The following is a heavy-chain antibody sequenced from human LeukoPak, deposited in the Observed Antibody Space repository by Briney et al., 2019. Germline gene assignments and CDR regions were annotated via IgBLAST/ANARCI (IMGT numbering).Heavy chain of an antibody. Sequence: GGSLRLSCAASGFTFSSYGMHWVRQAPGKGLEWVAFISYDGSNKYYADSVKGRFTISRDNSKNTLYLQMNSLRDEDTAVYYCAKHVPGSSSWYFFDYWGQGTLVTVSS. CDR2: ISYDGSNK. CDR3: AKHVPGSSSWYFFDY. V-gene: IGHV3-30*18. D-gene: IGHD6-13*01. J-gene: IGHJ4*02. CDR1: GFTFSSYG.